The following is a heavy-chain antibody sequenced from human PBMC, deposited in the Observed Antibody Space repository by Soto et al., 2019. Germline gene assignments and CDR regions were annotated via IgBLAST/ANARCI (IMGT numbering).Heavy chain of an antibody. D-gene: IGHD4-17*01. CDR1: GYTFTSYG. CDR3: ARDWVGDRAY. CDR2: ISGYNGDT. Sequence: QVQLVQSGGEVKQPGASVKVSCKTSGYTFTSYGISWGRQAPGQGLEWMGWISGYNGDTKYVQKFQGRVTLTTDTSTNTAYMEVRSLRSDDTAVYCCARDWVGDRAYWGQGTLVTVSS. V-gene: IGHV1-18*01. J-gene: IGHJ4*02.